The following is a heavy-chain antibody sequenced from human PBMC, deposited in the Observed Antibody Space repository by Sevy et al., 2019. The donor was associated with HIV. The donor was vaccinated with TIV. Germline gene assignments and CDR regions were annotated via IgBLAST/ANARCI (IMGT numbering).Heavy chain of an antibody. V-gene: IGHV1-24*01. Sequence: ASVKVSCKVSGHTLNQLSMHWVRQAPGKGLEWMGRFDPEDGETIYAQRFQGRFTMTEDTSKDTAYMHLSSLGSEDTAVYYCASAREYYEDNSGYFDYWGQGTLVTVSS. CDR3: ASAREYYEDNSGYFDY. CDR2: FDPEDGET. CDR1: GHTLNQLS. J-gene: IGHJ4*02. D-gene: IGHD3-22*01.